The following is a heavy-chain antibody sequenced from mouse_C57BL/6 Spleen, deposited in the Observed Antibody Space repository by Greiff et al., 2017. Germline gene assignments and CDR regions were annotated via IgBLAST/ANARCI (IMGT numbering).Heavy chain of an antibody. D-gene: IGHD2-4*01. V-gene: IGHV1-42*01. CDR1: GYSFTGYY. J-gene: IGHJ3*01. CDR2: INPSTGGT. Sequence: EVKLQESGPELVKPGASVKISCKASGYSFTGYYMNWVKQSPEKSLEWIGEINPSTGGTTYNQKFKAKATLTVDKSSSTAYMQLKSLTSEDSAVYYCARRDDYDRFAYWGQGTLVTVSA. CDR3: ARRDDYDRFAY.